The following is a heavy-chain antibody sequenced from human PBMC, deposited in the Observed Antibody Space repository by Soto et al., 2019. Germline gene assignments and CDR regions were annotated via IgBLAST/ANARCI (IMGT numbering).Heavy chain of an antibody. Sequence: QVQLVESGGGVVQPGRSLRLSCAASGFTYSTYTMHWVRQAPGKGLEWVAVISYDGNNKFYADSVKGRFTISRDSTKQTLYLQMNSLRPDDTAMYYCARDRVSSTEHTWNYGTYFDYCRQVALVTVSS. CDR1: GFTYSTYT. CDR2: ISYDGNNK. J-gene: IGHJ4*02. V-gene: IGHV3-30-3*01. CDR3: ARDRVSSTEHTWNYGTYFDY. D-gene: IGHD1-7*01.